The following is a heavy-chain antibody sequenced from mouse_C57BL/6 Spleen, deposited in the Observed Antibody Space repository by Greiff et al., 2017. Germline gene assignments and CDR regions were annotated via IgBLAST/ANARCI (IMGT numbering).Heavy chain of an antibody. CDR1: GYTFTSYW. CDR2: IHPSDSDT. D-gene: IGHD2-4*01. Sequence: QVQLQQPGAELVKPGASVKVSCKASGYTFTSYWMHWVKQRPGQGLEWIGRIHPSDSDTNYNQKFKGKATLTVDKSSSTAYMQLSSLTSEDSAVYYCAIKNDYDGFAYWGQGTLVTVSA. V-gene: IGHV1-74*01. J-gene: IGHJ3*01. CDR3: AIKNDYDGFAY.